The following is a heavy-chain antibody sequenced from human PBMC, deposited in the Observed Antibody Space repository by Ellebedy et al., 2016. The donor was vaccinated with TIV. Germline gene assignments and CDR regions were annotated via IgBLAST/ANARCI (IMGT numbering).Heavy chain of an antibody. CDR2: IYDSGSGSN. J-gene: IGHJ5*02. CDR3: AKKLFGVNIRGGGWFDP. D-gene: IGHD3-3*01. V-gene: IGHV4-59*01. Sequence: MPSETLSLTCTVSGDSISGYHWSWIRQPPGKGLEWIGYIYDSGSGSNEYSPSLKSRVTISVDRSKNQFSLKLNSVTAADTAFYYCAKKLFGVNIRGGGWFDPWGQGTLVTVSS. CDR1: GDSISGYH.